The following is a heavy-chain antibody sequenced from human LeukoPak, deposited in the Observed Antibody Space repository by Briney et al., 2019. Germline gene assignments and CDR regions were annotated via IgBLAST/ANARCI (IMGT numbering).Heavy chain of an antibody. CDR2: ISGSSSNT. CDR3: ARATGTWGHDGFDI. CDR1: GYTFMSHG. V-gene: IGHV1-18*01. D-gene: IGHD3-16*01. Sequence: ASVKVSCKAYGYTFMSHGISWVRQAPGQGLEWMGWISGSSSNTNYAQRLQGRVTMTTDTSTTTAYMELRGLRSDDTAVYYCARATGTWGHDGFDIWGQGTMVTV. J-gene: IGHJ3*02.